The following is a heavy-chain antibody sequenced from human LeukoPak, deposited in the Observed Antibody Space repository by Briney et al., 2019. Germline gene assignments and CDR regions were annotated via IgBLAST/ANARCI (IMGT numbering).Heavy chain of an antibody. D-gene: IGHD3-10*01. CDR3: ALLYGSGSPPFDY. CDR2: IKQDGSEK. V-gene: IGHV3-7*01. CDR1: GFTFSSYW. Sequence: GGSLRLSCAASGFTFSSYWMSWVRQAPGKGLEWVANIKQDGSEKYYVDSVKGRFTISRDNAKNPLYLQMNSLRAEDTAVYYCALLYGSGSPPFDYWGQGTLVTVSS. J-gene: IGHJ4*02.